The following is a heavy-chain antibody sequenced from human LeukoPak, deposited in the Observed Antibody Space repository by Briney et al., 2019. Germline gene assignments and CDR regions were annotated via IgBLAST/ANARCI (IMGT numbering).Heavy chain of an antibody. V-gene: IGHV3-23*01. J-gene: IGHJ6*02. CDR1: GFTFSSYA. Sequence: PGGSLRLSCAASGFTFSSYAMSWVRQAPGKGLEWVSAISGSGGSTYYADSVKGRFTTSRDNSKNTLYLQMNSLRAEDTAVYYCASRTDYDILTGYSPMDVWGQGTTVTVSS. CDR2: ISGSGGST. CDR3: ASRTDYDILTGYSPMDV. D-gene: IGHD3-9*01.